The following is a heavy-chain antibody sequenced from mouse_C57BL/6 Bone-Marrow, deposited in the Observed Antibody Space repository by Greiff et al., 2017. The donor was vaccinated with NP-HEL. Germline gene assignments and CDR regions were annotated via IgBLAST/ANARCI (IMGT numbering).Heavy chain of an antibody. V-gene: IGHV1-59*01. D-gene: IGHD2-2*01. CDR2: IDPSDSYT. Sequence: QVQLQQPGAELVRPGTSVKLSCKASGYTFTSYWMHWVKQRPGQGLEWIGVIDPSDSYTNYNQKFKGKATLTVDTSSSTAYMQLISLTSVDSAVYCCARVSTMVKWFAYWGQGTLVTVSA. CDR1: GYTFTSYW. CDR3: ARVSTMVKWFAY. J-gene: IGHJ3*01.